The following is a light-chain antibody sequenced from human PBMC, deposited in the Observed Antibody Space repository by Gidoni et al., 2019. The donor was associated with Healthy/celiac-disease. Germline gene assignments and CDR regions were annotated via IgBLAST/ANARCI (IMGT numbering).Light chain of an antibody. CDR3: QQYYSPWT. Sequence: DIVMTQSPDSLAVSLGERATINCKSSQSVLYSSNNQNYLAWYQQKPGQPPKLLIYWAPTRESGVPDRFSGSGSGTDFTLTISSLQAEDVAVYYCQQYYSPWTFGQGTKVEIK. V-gene: IGKV4-1*01. CDR1: QSVLYSSNNQNY. CDR2: WAP. J-gene: IGKJ1*01.